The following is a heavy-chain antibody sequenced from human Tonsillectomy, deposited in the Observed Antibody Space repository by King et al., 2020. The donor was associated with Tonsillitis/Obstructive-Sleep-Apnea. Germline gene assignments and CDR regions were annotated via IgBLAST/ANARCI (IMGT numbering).Heavy chain of an antibody. CDR3: ARVLGSSSGVVDY. D-gene: IGHD6-13*01. CDR1: GFTFSSYA. CDR2: ISYDGSNK. V-gene: IGHV3-30*01. J-gene: IGHJ4*02. Sequence: VQLVESGGGVVQPGRSLRLSCAASGFTFSSYAMHWVRQAPGKGLEWVAVISYDGSNKYYADSVKGRFTIASDNSKNTLYLQMNSLRAEDTAVYYCARVLGSSSGVVDYWGQGTLVTVSS.